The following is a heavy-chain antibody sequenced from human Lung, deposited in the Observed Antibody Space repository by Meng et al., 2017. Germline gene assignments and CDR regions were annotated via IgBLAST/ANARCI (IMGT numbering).Heavy chain of an antibody. J-gene: IGHJ4*02. CDR3: ARDEDISAAGKLFGDY. V-gene: IGHV1-2*06. D-gene: IGHD6-13*01. CDR2: INPKSGDT. CDR1: GYTFPDSW. Sequence: VHVVQVECEGKKPGPLLQLCCKASGYTFPDSWLHWVRRATGQGLEWMGRINPKSGDTHYAQRFQGRVTMTGDTSISTAYMELSGLRSDDTAMYYCARDEDISAAGKLFGDYWGQGTLVTVSS.